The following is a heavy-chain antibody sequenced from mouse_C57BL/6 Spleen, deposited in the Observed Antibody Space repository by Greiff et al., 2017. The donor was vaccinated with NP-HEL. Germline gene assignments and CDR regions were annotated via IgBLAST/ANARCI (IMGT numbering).Heavy chain of an antibody. Sequence: QVQLQQPGAELVRPGSSVKLSCKASGYTFTSYWMHWVKQRPIQGLEWIGNIDPSDSETHYNQKFKDKATLTVDKSSSTAYMQLSILTSEDSAVYYCARHPTVVGAMDYWGQGTSVTVSS. V-gene: IGHV1-52*01. D-gene: IGHD1-1*01. CDR2: IDPSDSET. CDR1: GYTFTSYW. CDR3: ARHPTVVGAMDY. J-gene: IGHJ4*01.